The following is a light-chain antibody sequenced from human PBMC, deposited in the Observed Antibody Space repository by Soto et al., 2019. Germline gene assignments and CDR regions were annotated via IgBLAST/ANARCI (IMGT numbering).Light chain of an antibody. Sequence: QSVLTQPASVSGSPGQSITISCTGTSSDIGTYNYVSWYQQHPGKVPKLMIYEVSNRPSGVSNRFSGSKSGNTASLAISGLQAEDEADYYCSSYTTSSTQVFGGGTKVTFL. J-gene: IGLJ3*02. CDR3: SSYTTSSTQV. CDR1: SSDIGTYNY. CDR2: EVS. V-gene: IGLV2-14*01.